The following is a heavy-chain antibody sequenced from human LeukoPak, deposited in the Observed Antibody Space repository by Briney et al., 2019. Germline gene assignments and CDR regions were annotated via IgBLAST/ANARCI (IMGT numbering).Heavy chain of an antibody. CDR1: GYTFTSYD. CDR2: MNPNSGNT. Sequence: ASVKVSCKASGYTFTSYDINWVRQATGQGLEWMGWMNPNSGNTGYAQKFQGRVTITRNTSISTAYMELSSLRSEDTAVYYCARDWGFLEWLLPNSDVEDAFDIWGQGTMVTVSS. J-gene: IGHJ3*02. V-gene: IGHV1-8*03. CDR3: ARDWGFLEWLLPNSDVEDAFDI. D-gene: IGHD3-3*01.